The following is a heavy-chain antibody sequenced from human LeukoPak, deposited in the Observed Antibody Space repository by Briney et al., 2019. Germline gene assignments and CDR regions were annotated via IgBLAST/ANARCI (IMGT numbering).Heavy chain of an antibody. CDR2: ISSGSTNI. V-gene: IGHV3-48*01. CDR3: VRNDGDNAFDI. Sequence: QPGGSLRLSCAASRFIFSTYSMNWVRQAPGRGLEWVSYISSGSTNIYYKDSVKGRFIVSGDNAKNSLYLHMASLRAEDTAVYYCVRNDGDNAFDIWGQGTMVIVSS. J-gene: IGHJ3*02. D-gene: IGHD4-17*01. CDR1: RFIFSTYS.